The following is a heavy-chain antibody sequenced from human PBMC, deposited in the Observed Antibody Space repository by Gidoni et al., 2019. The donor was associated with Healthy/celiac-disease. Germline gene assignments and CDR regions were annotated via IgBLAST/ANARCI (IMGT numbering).Heavy chain of an antibody. J-gene: IGHJ2*01. CDR2: IYPGDADT. V-gene: IGHV5-51*01. Sequence: EVQLVQSGAEVKKPGESLKISCKGSGYSFTSYWIGWVRQMPGKGLEWMGSIYPGDADTRYSPSFQGQVTISADKSISTAYLQWSSLKASDTAMYYCARAGDGYNYGWYFDLWGRGTLVTVSS. CDR1: GYSFTSYW. CDR3: ARAGDGYNYGWYFDL. D-gene: IGHD5-12*01.